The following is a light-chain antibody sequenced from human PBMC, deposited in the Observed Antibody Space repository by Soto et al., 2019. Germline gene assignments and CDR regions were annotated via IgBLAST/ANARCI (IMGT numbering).Light chain of an antibody. CDR2: AAS. V-gene: IGKV1-39*01. Sequence: DIQMTQSPSSLSASVGDRVTITCRASQSINSYLNWYQQTPGKAPKLLIYAASTLQSGVPSRFSGSGSVTDFTLTISSLQPEDFATYYCQQSYSTPFTFGPGTQVDI. CDR3: QQSYSTPFT. J-gene: IGKJ3*01. CDR1: QSINSY.